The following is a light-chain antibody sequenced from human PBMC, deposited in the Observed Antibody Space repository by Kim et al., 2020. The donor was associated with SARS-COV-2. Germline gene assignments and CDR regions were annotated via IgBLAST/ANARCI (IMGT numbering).Light chain of an antibody. J-gene: IGKJ4*01. CDR2: DAS. CDR1: QDIATY. CDR3: LQFDDLVT. V-gene: IGKV1-33*01. Sequence: LSASVGDRVTVTCQASQDIATYLNWYQQKPGKAPKLLIYDASILERGVPSRFSGSGSGTHFTFTITGLQPEDIATYYCLQFDDLVTFGGGTKVEIK.